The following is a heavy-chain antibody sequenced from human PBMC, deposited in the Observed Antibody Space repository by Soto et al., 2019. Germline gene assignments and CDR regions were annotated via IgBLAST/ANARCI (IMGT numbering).Heavy chain of an antibody. Sequence: GGSLRLSCAASGFTFSTYALSWVRQAPGKGLEWVSAISANGQGIYYADSVRGRFTISRDNSKNTLYLQMNSLRAEDTAVYYCAKAGDYSYFDYWGQGTLVTVSS. V-gene: IGHV3-23*01. CDR2: ISANGQGI. CDR3: AKAGDYSYFDY. J-gene: IGHJ4*02. D-gene: IGHD2-21*01. CDR1: GFTFSTYA.